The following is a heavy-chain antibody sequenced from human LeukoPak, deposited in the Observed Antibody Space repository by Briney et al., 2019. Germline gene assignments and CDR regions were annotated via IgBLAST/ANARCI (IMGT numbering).Heavy chain of an antibody. V-gene: IGHV4-4*08. D-gene: IGHD3-22*01. Sequence: PSETLSLTCTVSGGSIRSYYWSWIRQTPGKGLEWIGSIYHTGTTYYNPSLKTRVTIYVDTSKKQFSLKLSSVTAADTAVYYCARDRGYYDSSGYETEYFDYWGQGTLVTVSS. CDR2: IYHTGTT. CDR1: GGSIRSYY. J-gene: IGHJ4*02. CDR3: ARDRGYYDSSGYETEYFDY.